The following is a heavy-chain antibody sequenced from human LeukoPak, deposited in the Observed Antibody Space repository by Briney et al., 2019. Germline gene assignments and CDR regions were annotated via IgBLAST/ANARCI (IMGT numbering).Heavy chain of an antibody. V-gene: IGHV1-18*01. CDR3: AREGNDYGDYWGFFDY. CDR2: ISAYNGNT. J-gene: IGHJ4*02. CDR1: GYTFTSYG. D-gene: IGHD4-17*01. Sequence: ASVKVSCKASGYTFTSYGIIWVRQAPGQGLEWMGWISAYNGNTNYAQKLQGRVTMTTDTSTSTAYMELRSLRSDDTAVYYCAREGNDYGDYWGFFDYWGQGTLVTVSS.